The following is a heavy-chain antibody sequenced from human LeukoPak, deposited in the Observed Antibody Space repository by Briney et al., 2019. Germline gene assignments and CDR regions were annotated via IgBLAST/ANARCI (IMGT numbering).Heavy chain of an antibody. J-gene: IGHJ4*02. D-gene: IGHD5-12*01. CDR3: ATGDPDIVATIGYFDY. CDR1: GGTFSSYA. CDR2: IIPILGIA. Sequence: SVTVSCQASGGTFSSYAISWVRQAPGQGLEWMGRIIPILGIAKYAQKFQGRDTITADKSTSTDYMELSRLRSEDTAVYYCATGDPDIVATIGYFDYWGQGTLVTVSS. V-gene: IGHV1-69*04.